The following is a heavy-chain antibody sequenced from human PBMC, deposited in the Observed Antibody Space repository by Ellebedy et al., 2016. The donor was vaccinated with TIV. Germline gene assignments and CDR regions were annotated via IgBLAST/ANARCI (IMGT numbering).Heavy chain of an antibody. V-gene: IGHV3-33*01. D-gene: IGHD1-26*01. CDR2: IWDDGRKE. CDR1: GFTFSTYV. CDR3: AREVGSLHSKGAEFDY. J-gene: IGHJ4*02. Sequence: GESLKISCAASGFTFSTYVIHCVRQAPGKGLDWVAVIWDDGRKEYYADSVNGRFTVSRDSSKNTRFLHMDSLRAEDTAVYYCAREVGSLHSKGAEFDYWGQGTLVTVSS.